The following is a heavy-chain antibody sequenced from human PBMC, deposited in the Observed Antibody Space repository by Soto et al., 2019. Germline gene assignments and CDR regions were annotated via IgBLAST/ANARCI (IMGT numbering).Heavy chain of an antibody. CDR2: ISGSGSNT. Sequence: GGSLRLSCAASGFTFSSHAMSWVRQAPGKGLEWVSGISGSGSNTYYADSAKGRFTTSRDNSKNTLYLQMSSLRAEDTALYYSAKYFSIFEAVNPSPDIDSWGQGTLTPSPQ. D-gene: IGHD3-3*01. CDR3: AKYFSIFEAVNPSPDIDS. CDR1: GFTFSSHA. V-gene: IGHV3-23*01. J-gene: IGHJ4*02.